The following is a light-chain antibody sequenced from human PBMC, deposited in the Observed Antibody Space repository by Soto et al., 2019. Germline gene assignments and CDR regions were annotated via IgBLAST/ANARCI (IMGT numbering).Light chain of an antibody. Sequence: EFVLPQSPGTLSLSPVERSTLSCTASQTVRNNSLAWYQQKPGQAPRLLIYDASSRATGIPDRFSGGGSGTDFTLTISRLEPEDFAVYYCQQFSSYPLTFGGGTKVDIK. V-gene: IGKV3-20*01. CDR1: QTVRNNS. CDR3: QQFSSYPLT. J-gene: IGKJ4*01. CDR2: DAS.